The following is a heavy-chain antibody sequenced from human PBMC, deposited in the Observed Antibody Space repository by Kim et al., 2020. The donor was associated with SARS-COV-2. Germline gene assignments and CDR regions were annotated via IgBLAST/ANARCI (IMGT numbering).Heavy chain of an antibody. Sequence: GESLKISCKGSGYSFTSYWIGWVRQMPGKGLEWMGIIYPGDSDTRYSPSFQGQVTISADKSISTAYLQWSSLKASDTAMYYCASHSRIAAARDAWQWLYHDAFDIWGQGTMVTVSS. V-gene: IGHV5-51*01. J-gene: IGHJ3*02. CDR2: IYPGDSDT. CDR1: GYSFTSYW. CDR3: ASHSRIAAARDAWQWLYHDAFDI. D-gene: IGHD6-13*01.